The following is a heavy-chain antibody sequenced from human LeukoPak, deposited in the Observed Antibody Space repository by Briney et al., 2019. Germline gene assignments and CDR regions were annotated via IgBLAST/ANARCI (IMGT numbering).Heavy chain of an antibody. CDR2: IIPILGIA. V-gene: IGHV1-69*04. J-gene: IGHJ5*02. Sequence: ASVKVSCKASGGTFSSYAISWVRQAPGQGLEWMGRIIPILGIANYAQKFQGRVTITADKSTSTAYMELSSQRSEDMAVYYCARDLVVTEEAWFDPWGQGTLVTVSS. CDR1: GGTFSSYA. CDR3: ARDLVVTEEAWFDP. D-gene: IGHD2-21*02.